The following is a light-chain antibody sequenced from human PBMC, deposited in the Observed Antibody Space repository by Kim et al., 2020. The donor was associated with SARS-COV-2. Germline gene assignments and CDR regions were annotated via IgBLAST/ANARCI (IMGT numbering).Light chain of an antibody. V-gene: IGKV1-9*01. J-gene: IGKJ2*02. Sequence: IQLTQSPSSLSASVGDRVTITCRASQGINSYLGWYQQKPGKAPKLLIYAASTLQSGVPSRFSGSGSGTDFTLTISSLQPEDFATYSCQQANSYPRTFGQGTKLEI. CDR3: QQANSYPRT. CDR1: QGINSY. CDR2: AAS.